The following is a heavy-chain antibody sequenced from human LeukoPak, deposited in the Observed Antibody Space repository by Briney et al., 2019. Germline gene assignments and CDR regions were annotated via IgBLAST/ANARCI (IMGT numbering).Heavy chain of an antibody. V-gene: IGHV4-4*02. D-gene: IGHD7-27*01. CDR2: IYHSGST. CDR1: GGSISSSNW. Sequence: SGTLSLTCAVSGGSISSSNWWSWVRQPPGKGLEWIGEIYHSGSTNYNPTLKSRVTISADTSKNQFSLKLSSVTAADTAVYYCARDAPGERFVGNWFDPWGQGTLVTVSS. CDR3: ARDAPGERFVGNWFDP. J-gene: IGHJ5*02.